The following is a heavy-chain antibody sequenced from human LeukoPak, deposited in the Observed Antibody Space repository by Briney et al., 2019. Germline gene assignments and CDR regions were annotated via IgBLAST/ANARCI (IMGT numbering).Heavy chain of an antibody. CDR2: ISGYSDNT. J-gene: IGHJ4*02. Sequence: SVKVSCKTSGYTFSNYGISWVRPAPGQGLAWMGWISGYSDNTKYAQKLQGRVTMTTDTSTSTAYTEMRSLRPDDTAVYYCARDGTFYSGSYSYYFDYWGQGTLVTVSS. CDR1: GYTFSNYG. D-gene: IGHD1-26*01. CDR3: ARDGTFYSGSYSYYFDY. V-gene: IGHV1-18*01.